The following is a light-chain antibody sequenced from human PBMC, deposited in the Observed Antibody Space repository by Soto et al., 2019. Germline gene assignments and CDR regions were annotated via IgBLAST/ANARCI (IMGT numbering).Light chain of an antibody. CDR2: RNN. J-gene: IGLJ2*01. CDR1: SSNIGRNY. Sequence: QSVLTQPPSASGTPGQRVTISCSGSSSNIGRNYVYWYQQLPETAPKLLIYRNNQRPSGVPDRFSGSKSGTSASLAISVLRSEDEADYDCAAWDDSLSGVVFGGGTKLTVL. CDR3: AAWDDSLSGVV. V-gene: IGLV1-47*01.